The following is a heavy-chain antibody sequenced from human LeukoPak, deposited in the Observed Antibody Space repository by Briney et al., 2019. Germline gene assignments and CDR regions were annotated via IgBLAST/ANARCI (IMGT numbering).Heavy chain of an antibody. CDR2: ISSSSSYI. J-gene: IGHJ6*02. Sequence: GGSLRLSCAASGFTFSSYSMNWVRQAPGKGLEWVSSISSSSSYIYYADSVKGRFTISRDNAKNSLYLQMNSLRAEDTAVYYCARGGKSYRSSTSCYEADYYYGMDVWGQGTTVTVSS. V-gene: IGHV3-21*01. CDR3: ARGGKSYRSSTSCYEADYYYGMDV. D-gene: IGHD2-2*01. CDR1: GFTFSSYS.